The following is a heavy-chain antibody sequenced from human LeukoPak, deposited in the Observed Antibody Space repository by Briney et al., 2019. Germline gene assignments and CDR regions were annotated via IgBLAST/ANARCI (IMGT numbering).Heavy chain of an antibody. Sequence: SETLSLTCAVYGGSFSGYYWSWIRQPPGKGLEWIGEINHSGSTNYNPSLKSRVTISVDTSKNQFSLKLSSVTAADTAVYYCARGDYYFDYWGQGTLVTVPS. V-gene: IGHV4-34*01. J-gene: IGHJ4*02. CDR2: INHSGST. CDR1: GGSFSGYY. CDR3: ARGDYYFDY.